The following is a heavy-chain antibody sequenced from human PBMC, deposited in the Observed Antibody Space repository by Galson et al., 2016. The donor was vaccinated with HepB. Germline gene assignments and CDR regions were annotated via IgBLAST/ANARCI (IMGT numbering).Heavy chain of an antibody. J-gene: IGHJ4*02. CDR3: AKDNSGSYIDY. V-gene: IGHV4-61*01. Sequence: ETLSLTCSISGVSVSNDRLYWSWIRQPPGKGLEWIGFYHFSGNTNYNASLKSRVTISFDTSKNQLSLKLRSVTAADTAVYYCAKDNSGSYIDYWGQGILVTVSS. CDR1: GVSVSNDRLY. D-gene: IGHD1-26*01. CDR2: YHFSGNT.